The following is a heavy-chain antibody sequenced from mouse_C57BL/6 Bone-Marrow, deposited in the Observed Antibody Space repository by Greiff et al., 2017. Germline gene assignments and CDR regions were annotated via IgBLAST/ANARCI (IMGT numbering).Heavy chain of an antibody. CDR1: GFTFSSYG. V-gene: IGHV5-6*01. D-gene: IGHD1-1*01. J-gene: IGHJ3*01. CDR3: ARGSSSARFAY. CDR2: ISSGGSYT. Sequence: EVPLVDSGGDLVKPGGSLTLSCAASGFTFSSYGMSWVRQTPDKRLEWVATISSGGSYTYYPASVQGRFTISRDNATNTRDRQMSRLKSEDTAVYYCARGSSSARFAYWGQGTLVTGSA.